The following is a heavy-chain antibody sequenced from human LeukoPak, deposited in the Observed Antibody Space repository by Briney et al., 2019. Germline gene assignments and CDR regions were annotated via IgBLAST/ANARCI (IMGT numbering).Heavy chain of an antibody. D-gene: IGHD2-15*01. CDR3: ARGEAVRGTDH. Sequence: GGSLRLSCAASGFAFSGYWMHWVRQAPGKGLVWLSRINGDGYSISYADSVKGRFTISRDNAKNTLYLQMNSLRAEDTAMYYCARGEAVRGTDHWGREALVTVSS. V-gene: IGHV3-74*01. CDR1: GFAFSGYW. J-gene: IGHJ4*02. CDR2: INGDGYSI.